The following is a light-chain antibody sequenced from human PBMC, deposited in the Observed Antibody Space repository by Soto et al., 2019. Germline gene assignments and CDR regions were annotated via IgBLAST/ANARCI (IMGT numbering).Light chain of an antibody. CDR2: KAS. J-gene: IGKJ4*01. V-gene: IGKV1-5*03. Sequence: DIQMTQSPSTLSASVGDRVTITCRASQIISPWLAWYQQKLGKAPKLLIYKASSLESGVPSTFSGSGSETEFTLTISSLQPDDFATYYCQQYKSWPLTFGGGTKVEIK. CDR1: QIISPW. CDR3: QQYKSWPLT.